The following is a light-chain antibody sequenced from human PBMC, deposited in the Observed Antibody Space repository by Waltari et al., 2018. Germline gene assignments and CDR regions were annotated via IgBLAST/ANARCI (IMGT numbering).Light chain of an antibody. CDR3: QQYGSSPVT. CDR2: GAS. CDR1: QSVSSTY. Sequence: IVLTQSPGTLSLSPGERATLSCRTSQSVSSTYLAWYQQKPGQAPRLLIHGASSRVTGLPDRFSGSGSGTDFTLTISRLEPEDFAVYYCQQYGSSPVTFGPGTKVDIK. J-gene: IGKJ3*01. V-gene: IGKV3-20*01.